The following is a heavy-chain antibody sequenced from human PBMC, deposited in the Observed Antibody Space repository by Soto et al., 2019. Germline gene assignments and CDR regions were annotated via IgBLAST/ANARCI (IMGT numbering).Heavy chain of an antibody. V-gene: IGHV3-21*01. D-gene: IGHD6-6*01. CDR3: ASQYSSSPDY. J-gene: IGHJ4*02. CDR1: GFTFSSYS. CDR2: ISSSSSYI. Sequence: EVQLVESGGGLVKPGGSLRLSCAASGFTFSSYSMNWVRQAPGKGLGWVSSISSSSSYIYYADSVKGRFTISRDNAKNSLYLQMNSLRAEDTAVYYCASQYSSSPDYWGQGTLVTVSS.